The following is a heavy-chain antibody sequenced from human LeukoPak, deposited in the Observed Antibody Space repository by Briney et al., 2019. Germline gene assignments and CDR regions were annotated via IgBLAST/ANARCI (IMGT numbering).Heavy chain of an antibody. J-gene: IGHJ4*02. CDR2: INRDGRST. CDR1: GFTFSSDL. CDR3: ARGRRYSIPDY. Sequence: GGSLRLSCAASGFTFSSDLMHWVRQAPGKGLVWVSRINRDGRSTTYADSVKGRFTISRDNAKNTLYLQMNSLRAADTAVYYCARGRRYSIPDYWGQGTLVTVSS. V-gene: IGHV3-74*01. D-gene: IGHD6-13*01.